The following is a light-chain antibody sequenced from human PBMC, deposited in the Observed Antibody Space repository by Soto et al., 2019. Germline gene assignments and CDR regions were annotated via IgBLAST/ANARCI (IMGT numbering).Light chain of an antibody. Sequence: QSALTQPASVSGSPGQSITISCTGTSSDVGGYNYVSWYQQHPGKAPKLMIYDVSNRPSGVSNRFSASKSGNTASLTISGRQAEDEADYYCSLYTSSSTQVFGSGTKLTVL. CDR1: SSDVGGYNY. CDR2: DVS. V-gene: IGLV2-14*01. CDR3: SLYTSSSTQV. J-gene: IGLJ1*01.